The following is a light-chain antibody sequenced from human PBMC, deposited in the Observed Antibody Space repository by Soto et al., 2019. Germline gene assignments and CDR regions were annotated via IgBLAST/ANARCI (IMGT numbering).Light chain of an antibody. V-gene: IGKV3-15*01. CDR2: GAS. Sequence: EIVMTQSPATLSVSPGERATLSCRASQSVSSNLAWYQQKPGQVPRLLIYGASTRATGIPARFSGSGSGTEFTLTITSLQSEDFAVYYCQQYSNWPPGKTFGQGTKVEIK. CDR3: QQYSNWPPGKT. CDR1: QSVSSN. J-gene: IGKJ1*01.